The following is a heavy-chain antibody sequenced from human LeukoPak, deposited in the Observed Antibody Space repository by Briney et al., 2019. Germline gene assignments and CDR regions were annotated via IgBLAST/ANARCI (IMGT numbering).Heavy chain of an antibody. D-gene: IGHD2-15*01. CDR1: GFTFSSYA. Sequence: QPGGSLRLSCAASGFTFSSYAMSWVRQAPGKGLEWVSATSGSGGSTYYADSVKGRFTISRDNSKNTLYLQMNSLRAEDTAVYYCAKDRCSGGSCYSGYFDYWGQGTLVTVSS. CDR2: TSGSGGST. V-gene: IGHV3-23*01. J-gene: IGHJ4*02. CDR3: AKDRCSGGSCYSGYFDY.